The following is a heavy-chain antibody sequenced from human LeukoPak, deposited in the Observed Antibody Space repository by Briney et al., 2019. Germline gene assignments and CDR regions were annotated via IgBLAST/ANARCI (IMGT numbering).Heavy chain of an antibody. CDR1: GFTIGNYG. CDR2: ISHDGGSE. Sequence: GTSLRLSCVVSGFTIGNYGMHWVRQAPDKALEWVAMISHDGGSEHYGDSVKGRFTISRDISKNTLYLHMSSLRVEDTAVYYCAKDWGSSGWYNWFDPWGQETLVAVSS. V-gene: IGHV3-30*18. CDR3: AKDWGSSGWYNWFDP. J-gene: IGHJ5*02. D-gene: IGHD6-19*01.